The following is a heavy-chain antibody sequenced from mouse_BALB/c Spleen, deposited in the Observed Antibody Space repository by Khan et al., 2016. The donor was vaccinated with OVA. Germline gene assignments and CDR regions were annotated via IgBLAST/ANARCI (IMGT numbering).Heavy chain of an antibody. Sequence: VQLQESGPGLVAPSQSLSITCTVSGFSLTNYGVHWVRQPPREGLECLGVIWAGGSTNYNSALMSRLSISKDNSKSQVFLKMNSLQTNDTAMYYCARPYYGSAWFAYWGQGTLVTVSA. D-gene: IGHD1-1*01. CDR2: IWAGGST. J-gene: IGHJ3*01. CDR1: GFSLTNYG. V-gene: IGHV2-9*02. CDR3: ARPYYGSAWFAY.